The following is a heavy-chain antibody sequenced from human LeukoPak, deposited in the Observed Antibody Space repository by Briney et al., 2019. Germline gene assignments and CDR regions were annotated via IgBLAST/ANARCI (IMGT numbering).Heavy chain of an antibody. Sequence: GGSLRLSCAASGFTVSRNYMSWVRQAPGKGLEWVAIIWYDGSNEYYADSVKGRFTIARDNSKNTVYLQMNSLRVEDTAVYYCARGGSGSYLYYFDYWGQGTLVTVSS. CDR1: GFTVSRNY. CDR2: IWYDGSNE. D-gene: IGHD3-10*01. CDR3: ARGGSGSYLYYFDY. V-gene: IGHV3-33*08. J-gene: IGHJ4*02.